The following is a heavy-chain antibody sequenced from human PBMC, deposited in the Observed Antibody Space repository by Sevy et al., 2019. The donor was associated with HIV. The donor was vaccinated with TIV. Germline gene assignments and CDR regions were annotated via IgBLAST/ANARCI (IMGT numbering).Heavy chain of an antibody. J-gene: IGHJ3*02. D-gene: IGHD6-19*01. CDR1: EYTFTTYW. Sequence: GESLKISCKGSEYTFTTYWIGWVRQMPGKGLEWMGMIYPDDSDARYSPSFQGHVTISADKSVDTAYLQWSSLKASDTAMYYCARYIRSGGFYDAFDIWGQGTMVSVSS. CDR3: ARYIRSGGFYDAFDI. V-gene: IGHV5-51*01. CDR2: IYPDDSDA.